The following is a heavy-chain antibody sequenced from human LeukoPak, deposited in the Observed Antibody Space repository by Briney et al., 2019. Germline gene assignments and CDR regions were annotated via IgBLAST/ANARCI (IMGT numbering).Heavy chain of an antibody. V-gene: IGHV3-21*01. D-gene: IGHD4-17*01. CDR1: GFTFSSYS. CDR3: ARDDGDYVRRFDY. J-gene: IGHJ4*02. CDR2: ISSSSSYI. Sequence: KTGGSLRLSCAASGFTFSSYSMSWVRQPPAKELQWVSSISSSSSYIYYADSVKGRFTISRDNAKNSLYLQMNSLRAEDTAVYYCARDDGDYVRRFDYWGQGTLVTVSS.